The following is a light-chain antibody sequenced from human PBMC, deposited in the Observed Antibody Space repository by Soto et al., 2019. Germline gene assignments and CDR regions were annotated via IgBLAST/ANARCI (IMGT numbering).Light chain of an antibody. CDR1: SSDVGAYNF. CDR2: DVN. J-gene: IGLJ2*01. V-gene: IGLV2-14*03. CDR3: TSYTDTSTEV. Sequence: QSVLTQPASVSGSPGQSITISCTGTSSDVGAYNFVSWYQHHPGKAPKLLIYDVNNRPSGVSNRFSGSKSANTASLTISGLPAEDEAYYCCTSYTDTSTEVFGGGTKLTVL.